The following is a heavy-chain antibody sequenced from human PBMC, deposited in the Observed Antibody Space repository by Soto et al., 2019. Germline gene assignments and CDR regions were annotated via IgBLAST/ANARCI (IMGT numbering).Heavy chain of an antibody. J-gene: IGHJ2*01. CDR3: ATAVYGGNSGSWYSDL. CDR2: ISAYNGNT. CDR1: GYTFSSYS. D-gene: IGHD4-17*01. Sequence: QAQLEQSGPEVKKPGASVNVSCTASGYTFSSYSISWVRQAPGQGLEWMGWISAYNGNTNYAQKLKGRVTMTRDTYTKTVNMELRSLTSDDSAVYYRATAVYGGNSGSWYSDLWGRGTLFTVSS. V-gene: IGHV1-18*01.